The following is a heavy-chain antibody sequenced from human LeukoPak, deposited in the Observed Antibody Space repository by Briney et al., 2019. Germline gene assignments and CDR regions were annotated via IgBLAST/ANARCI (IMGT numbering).Heavy chain of an antibody. V-gene: IGHV3-23*01. CDR2: ISGSGGST. J-gene: IGHJ3*02. CDR1: GFTFSSYS. D-gene: IGHD4-17*01. Sequence: SGESLRLSCAASGFTFSSYSMNWVRQAPGKGLEWVSAISGSGGSTYYADSVKGRFTISRDNPKNTLYLQMNSLRAEDTAVYYCALEAVTTGHDAFDIWGQGTMVTVSS. CDR3: ALEAVTTGHDAFDI.